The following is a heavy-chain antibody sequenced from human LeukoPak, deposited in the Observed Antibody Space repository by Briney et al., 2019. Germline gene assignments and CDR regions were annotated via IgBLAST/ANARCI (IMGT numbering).Heavy chain of an antibody. CDR3: AKGSQWLIHY. CDR1: GFTFSNYA. J-gene: IGHJ4*02. D-gene: IGHD6-19*01. Sequence: PGGSLRLSCAASGFTFSNYAMSWVRQAPGKGLEWVSAISGSGGSTYYADSVKGRFTISRDSSKNSLYLQVNSLRTDDTALYYCAKGSQWLIHYWGQGTLVTVSS. V-gene: IGHV3-23*01. CDR2: ISGSGGST.